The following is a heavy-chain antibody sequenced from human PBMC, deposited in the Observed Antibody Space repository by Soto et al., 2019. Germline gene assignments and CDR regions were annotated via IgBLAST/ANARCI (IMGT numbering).Heavy chain of an antibody. J-gene: IGHJ4*02. CDR3: AKGRGGSGSLTPRVDF. CDR2: ISGGGDTT. Sequence: EVQLLDSGGGLVQPGGSQRLSCAASGFTFNNYAMTWVRQAPGKGLEWVSAISGGGDTTSYADSVKGRFTVSRDGSKNTLYLQMSSLRAEDTALYYCAKGRGGSGSLTPRVDFWGQGTLVTVSS. V-gene: IGHV3-23*01. CDR1: GFTFNNYA. D-gene: IGHD3-10*01.